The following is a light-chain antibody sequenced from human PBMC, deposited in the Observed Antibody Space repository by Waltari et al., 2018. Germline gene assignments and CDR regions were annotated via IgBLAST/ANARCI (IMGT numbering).Light chain of an antibody. CDR1: QTISRY. V-gene: IGKV1-39*01. Sequence: IQMTQSPSSLSASVGVSGNITCRASQTISRYLNWYQQKPGKAPNLLIYAASSMQSGVPSRFSGSGSGRDFTLIITSLQPEDFATYYCQQSYSFTRTFGQGTKVEIK. CDR3: QQSYSFTRT. J-gene: IGKJ1*01. CDR2: AAS.